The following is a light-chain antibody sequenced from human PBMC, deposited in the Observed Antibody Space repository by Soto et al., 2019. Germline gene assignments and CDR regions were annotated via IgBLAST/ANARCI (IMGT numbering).Light chain of an antibody. Sequence: DIQMTQSPSSLPASVGDRVTITCRTSQDISNYLAWYQQKTGKVPKLLIYAASTLQSVVPSRFSGGGSGTDFSLTISTLQPEDVATDYCQKYNSAPHTFGGGTKVEIQ. V-gene: IGKV1-27*01. CDR3: QKYNSAPHT. CDR1: QDISNY. J-gene: IGKJ4*01. CDR2: AAS.